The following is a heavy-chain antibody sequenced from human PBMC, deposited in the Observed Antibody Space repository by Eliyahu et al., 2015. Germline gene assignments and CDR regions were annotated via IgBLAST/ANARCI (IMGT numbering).Heavy chain of an antibody. CDR1: GGXISSGGFY. D-gene: IGHD5-12*01. CDR2: SYYTGNT. V-gene: IGHV4-31*03. CDR3: ARVDSGNDKFDY. Sequence: QVQLQESGPGLVKPSQTLSLTCTVSGGXISSGGFYWSWIRQHPGKGLEWIGYSYYTGNTYYNPSLKSRVTISVDTSNNQFSLKLSSVTVADTAVFYCARVDSGNDKFDYWGQGTLVTVSS. J-gene: IGHJ4*02.